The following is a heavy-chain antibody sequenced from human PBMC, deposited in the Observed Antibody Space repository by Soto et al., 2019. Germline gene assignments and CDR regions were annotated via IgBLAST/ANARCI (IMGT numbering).Heavy chain of an antibody. CDR2: IYPGDSDT. Sequence: PGESLKISCKGSGYSFTSYWIGWVRQMPGKGLEWMGIIYPGDSDTRYSPSFQGQVTISADKSISTAYLQWSSLKASDTAMYYCARQTGVGPYYYDSSGFEYFDYWGQGTLVTVSS. CDR3: ARQTGVGPYYYDSSGFEYFDY. D-gene: IGHD3-22*01. J-gene: IGHJ4*02. V-gene: IGHV5-51*01. CDR1: GYSFTSYW.